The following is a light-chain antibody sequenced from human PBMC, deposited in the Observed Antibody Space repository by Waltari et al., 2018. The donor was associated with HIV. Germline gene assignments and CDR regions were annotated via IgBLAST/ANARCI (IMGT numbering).Light chain of an antibody. Sequence: QSALTQPHSVSGSPGQSVTISCPGTSSDICGYNYVSWYRLFPGNATSVIIHDVNRRPSGVPDLFSGSKSGNTASLTSAGLQTDDEADYYGSSYAGNSDVVFGGGTTLTVL. CDR2: DVN. CDR1: SSDICGYNY. J-gene: IGLJ2*01. V-gene: IGLV2-11*01. CDR3: SSYAGNSDVV.